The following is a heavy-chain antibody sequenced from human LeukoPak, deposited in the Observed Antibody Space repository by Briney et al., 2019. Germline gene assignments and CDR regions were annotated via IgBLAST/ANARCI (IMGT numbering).Heavy chain of an antibody. CDR2: IYYSGST. CDR3: ARDRGRATWFDP. D-gene: IGHD3-10*01. V-gene: IGHV4-59*01. CDR1: GGSITSYY. J-gene: IGHJ5*02. Sequence: SETLSLTCTVSGGSITSYYWHWIRQPPGKGLEWIGYIYYSGSTNYNPSLKSRVTISVDTSRNQFSLKLHSVTAADTAVYYCARDRGRATWFDPWGQGTAVTVSS.